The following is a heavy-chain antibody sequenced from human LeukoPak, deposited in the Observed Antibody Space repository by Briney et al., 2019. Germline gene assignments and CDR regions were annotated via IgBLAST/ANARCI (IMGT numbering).Heavy chain of an antibody. V-gene: IGHV3-66*01. J-gene: IGHJ6*04. CDR1: GFTFSSYS. CDR2: IYSGGST. CDR3: AELGITMIGGV. D-gene: IGHD3-10*02. Sequence: GGSLRLSCAASGFTFSSYSMSWVRQAPGKGLEWVSVIYSGGSTYYADSVKGRFTISRDNAKNSLYLQMNSLRAEDTAVYYCAELGITMIGGVWGKGTTVTISS.